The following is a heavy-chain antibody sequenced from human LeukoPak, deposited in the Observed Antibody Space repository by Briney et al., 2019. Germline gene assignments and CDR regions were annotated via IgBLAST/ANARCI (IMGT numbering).Heavy chain of an antibody. CDR2: IKQDGSEK. J-gene: IGHJ4*02. CDR3: ARGACSSTSCVPDY. D-gene: IGHD2-2*01. CDR1: GFTFSSYW. V-gene: IGHV3-7*01. Sequence: GGSLRLSCAASGFTFSSYWMSWVRQAPGKGLEWVANIKQDGSEKYYVDSVKGRFTISRDNAKNSLYLQMNSLRAEDTAVYYCARGACSSTSCVPDYWGQGTLVTVSS.